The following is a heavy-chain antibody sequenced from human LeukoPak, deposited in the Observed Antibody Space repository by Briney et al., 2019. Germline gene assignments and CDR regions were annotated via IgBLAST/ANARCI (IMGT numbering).Heavy chain of an antibody. CDR2: IWYDGSNK. V-gene: IGHV3-33*01. CDR3: ATGDYGDAFDI. CDR1: GFTFSSYG. J-gene: IGHJ3*02. D-gene: IGHD4-17*01. Sequence: GGSLRLSCAASGFTFSSYGMHWVCQAPGKGLEWVAVIWYDGSNKYYADSVKGRFTISRDNSKNTLYLQMNSLRAEDTAVYYCATGDYGDAFDIWGQGTMVTVSS.